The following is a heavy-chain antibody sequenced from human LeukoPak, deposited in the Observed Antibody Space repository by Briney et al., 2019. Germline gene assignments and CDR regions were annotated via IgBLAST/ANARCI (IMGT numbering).Heavy chain of an antibody. J-gene: IGHJ4*02. Sequence: ASVKVSCKASGYTFTGYYMHWVRQAPGQGLEWMGWINPNSGGTNYAQKFQGRVTMTRDTSISTAYMELSSLRSEDTAVYYCATPHYGSGSYYNLDYWGQGTLVTVSS. V-gene: IGHV1-2*02. D-gene: IGHD3-10*01. CDR3: ATPHYGSGSYYNLDY. CDR2: INPNSGGT. CDR1: GYTFTGYY.